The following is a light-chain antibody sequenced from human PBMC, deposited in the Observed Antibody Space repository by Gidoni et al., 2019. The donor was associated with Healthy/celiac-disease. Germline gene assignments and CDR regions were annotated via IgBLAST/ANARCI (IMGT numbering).Light chain of an antibody. V-gene: IGKV4-1*01. J-gene: IGKJ4*01. Sequence: DIVMTQSPDSLAVSLGDRATINCKSSQSVLYSSNNKNYLAWYQQKPGQPPKLLIYWASTRESGVPARFSGSGSGTDFTLTISSLQAEDVAVYYCQQYYSTPLTFXGXTKVXIK. CDR1: QSVLYSSNNKNY. CDR2: WAS. CDR3: QQYYSTPLT.